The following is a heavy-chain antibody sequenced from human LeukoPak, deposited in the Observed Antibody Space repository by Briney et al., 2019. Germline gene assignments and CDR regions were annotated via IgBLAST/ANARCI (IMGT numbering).Heavy chain of an antibody. CDR3: TTVPNDSSGYYSLDY. CDR1: GFTFSNAW. J-gene: IGHJ4*02. V-gene: IGHV3-15*01. CDR2: IKSKTDGGTT. Sequence: GGSLRLSCAASGFTFSNAWMGWVRQAPGKGLEWVGRIKSKTDGGTTDYAAPVKGRFTISRDDSKNTLYLQMNSLKTEDTAVYYCTTVPNDSSGYYSLDYWGQGTLVTVSS. D-gene: IGHD3-22*01.